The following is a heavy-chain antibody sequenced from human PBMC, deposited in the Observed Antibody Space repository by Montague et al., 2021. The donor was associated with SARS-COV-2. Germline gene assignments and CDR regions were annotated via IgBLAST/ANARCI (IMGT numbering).Heavy chain of an antibody. CDR3: AGDLWVWLSVEGSFDS. CDR1: GGSISSSIYY. V-gene: IGHV4-39*07. Sequence: SETLSLTCTVSGGSISSSIYYWGWIRQPPGQGLEWIGSNDYSGXTXYXXXXKXRVTISVDTSKNQFSLKLSSVTAADTAVYYCAGDLWVWLSVEGSFDSWGQGTLVTVSS. D-gene: IGHD5-12*01. J-gene: IGHJ4*02. CDR2: NDYSGXT.